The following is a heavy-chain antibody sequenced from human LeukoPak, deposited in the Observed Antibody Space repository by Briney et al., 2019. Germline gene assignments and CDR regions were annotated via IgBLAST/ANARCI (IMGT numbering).Heavy chain of an antibody. D-gene: IGHD3-22*01. J-gene: IGHJ4*02. V-gene: IGHV3-53*01. CDR3: ARQRYYYDSSGPYFDY. Sequence: GGPLRLSCAASGFTVSSNYMSWVRQAPGKGLEWVSVIYSGGPTFHADSVKGRFTISRDNSKNTLYLQMNSLRAEDTAVYYCARQRYYYDSSGPYFDYWGQGTLVTVSS. CDR2: IYSGGPT. CDR1: GFTVSSNY.